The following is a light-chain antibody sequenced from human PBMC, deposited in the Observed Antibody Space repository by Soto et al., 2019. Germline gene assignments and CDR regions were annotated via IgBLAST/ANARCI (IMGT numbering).Light chain of an antibody. CDR2: ANT. CDR3: QPFDSSLDGWV. V-gene: IGLV1-40*01. Sequence: QSVLTQPPSVSGAPGQRVTISCTGSSSNIGAGHDVHWYQQIPETAPKLLVSANTNRPSGVPDRFSGSNSGTSASLSITGLQAEDDADYYCQPFDSSLDGWVFGGGTQLTVL. J-gene: IGLJ3*02. CDR1: SSNIGAGHD.